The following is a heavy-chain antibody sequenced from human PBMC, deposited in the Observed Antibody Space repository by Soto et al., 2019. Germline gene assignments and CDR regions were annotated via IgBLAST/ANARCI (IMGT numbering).Heavy chain of an antibody. CDR1: GYTFTSYG. CDR3: ASSGYSSSWYGNYYYYGMDV. CDR2: ISAYNGNT. J-gene: IGHJ6*02. V-gene: IGHV1-18*01. Sequence: QVPLVQSGAEVKKPGASVKVSCKASGYTFTSYGISWVRQAPGQGLEWMGWISAYNGNTNYAQKLQGRVTMTTDTSTSTAYMELRSLRSDDTAVYYCASSGYSSSWYGNYYYYGMDVWGQGTTVTVSS. D-gene: IGHD6-13*01.